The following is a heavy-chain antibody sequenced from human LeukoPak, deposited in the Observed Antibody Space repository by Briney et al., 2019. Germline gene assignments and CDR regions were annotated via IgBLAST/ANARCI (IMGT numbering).Heavy chain of an antibody. CDR1: GFTLSNYW. Sequence: GGSLSLSSSASGFTLSNYWMHWVRHAPGTGLVWVSRINTDGSSTNYADSVKGRFTVSRDNAKNTLYLQMNSLRAEDTAVYYCARVIGWDEPFDISGQGKMVTVSS. CDR3: ARVIGWDEPFDI. CDR2: INTDGSST. V-gene: IGHV3-74*01. D-gene: IGHD1-26*01. J-gene: IGHJ3*02.